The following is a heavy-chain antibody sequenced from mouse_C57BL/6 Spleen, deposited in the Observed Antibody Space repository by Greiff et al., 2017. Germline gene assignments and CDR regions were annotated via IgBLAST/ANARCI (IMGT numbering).Heavy chain of an antibody. CDR3: ARDYGSSYGAMDY. V-gene: IGHV5-17*01. CDR2: ISSGSSTI. CDR1: GFTFSDYG. J-gene: IGHJ4*01. D-gene: IGHD1-1*01. Sequence: DVMLVESGGGLVKPGGSLKLSCAASGFTFSDYGMHWVRQAPEKGLEWVAYISSGSSTIYYADTVKGRFTISRDNAKNTLFLQMTSVRSEDTAMYYCARDYGSSYGAMDYWGQGTSVTVSS.